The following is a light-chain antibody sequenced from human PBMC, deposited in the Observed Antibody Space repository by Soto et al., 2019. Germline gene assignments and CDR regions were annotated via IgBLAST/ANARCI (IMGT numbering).Light chain of an antibody. V-gene: IGKV3-11*01. CDR2: DAS. CDR3: QQRSRSTPT. CDR1: QSIATY. J-gene: IGKJ1*01. Sequence: EILLTQSPATLSLSPGERATLSCGASQSIATYLAWYQQKPGRAPSLLIFDASNRATGIPARLSGSGSGTDFTLTISSLETEDFETYYCQQRSRSTPTFGHGTKVDIK.